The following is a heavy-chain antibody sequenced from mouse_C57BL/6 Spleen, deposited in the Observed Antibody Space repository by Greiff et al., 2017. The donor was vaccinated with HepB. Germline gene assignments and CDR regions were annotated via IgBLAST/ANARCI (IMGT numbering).Heavy chain of an antibody. Sequence: EVQRVESGGDLVKPGGSLKLSCAASGFTFSSYGMSLVRQTPDKRLEWVATISSGGRYTYYPDSVKGRFTISRDNAKNTLYLQMSSLKSEDTAMYYWARQGGSNSRIDYFDYWGQGTTLTVSS. CDR1: GFTFSSYG. CDR3: ARQGGSNSRIDYFDY. V-gene: IGHV5-6*01. D-gene: IGHD2-5*01. J-gene: IGHJ2*01. CDR2: ISSGGRYT.